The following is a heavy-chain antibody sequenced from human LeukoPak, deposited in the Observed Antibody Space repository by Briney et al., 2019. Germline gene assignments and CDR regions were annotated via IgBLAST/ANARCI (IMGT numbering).Heavy chain of an antibody. CDR3: ARMDGSGSYYPNSYYYYGMDV. V-gene: IGHV1-2*04. J-gene: IGHJ6*02. CDR2: INPNSGGT. Sequence: ASVKVSCKASGYTFTGYYMHWVRQAPGQGLEWMGWINPNSGGTNYAQKFQGWVTMTRDTSISTAYMELSRLRSDDTAVYYCARMDGSGSYYPNSYYYYGMDVWCQGTTVTVSS. D-gene: IGHD3-10*01. CDR1: GYTFTGYY.